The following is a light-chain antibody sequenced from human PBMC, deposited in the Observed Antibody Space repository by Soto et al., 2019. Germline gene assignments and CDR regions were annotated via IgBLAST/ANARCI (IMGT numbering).Light chain of an antibody. V-gene: IGKV3-15*01. CDR1: QTVTGA. CDR2: GAS. CDR3: QQYNDWPAYT. J-gene: IGKJ2*01. Sequence: ELLMTQSPATLSVSPGERATLSCRASQTVTGALAWYQQKPGQAPRLLIYGASNRASGIPDRFNGSGSVTEFTLTISRLQSEDFAVYDCQQYNDWPAYTFGQGTNVEIK.